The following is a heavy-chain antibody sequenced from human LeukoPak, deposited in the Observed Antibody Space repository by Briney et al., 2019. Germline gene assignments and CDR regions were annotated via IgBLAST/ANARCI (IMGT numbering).Heavy chain of an antibody. CDR1: GFTFSTYS. J-gene: IGHJ4*02. D-gene: IGHD6-19*01. CDR3: ARESDVAGSDY. V-gene: IGHV3-21*01. Sequence: GGSLRLSCAASGFTFSTYSMNWVRQAPGKGLEWVSSISSGSTDIYHADSVKGRFTISRDNAKKSLYLQMNSLRVEDTAVYYCARESDVAGSDYWGQGTLLTVSS. CDR2: ISSGSTDI.